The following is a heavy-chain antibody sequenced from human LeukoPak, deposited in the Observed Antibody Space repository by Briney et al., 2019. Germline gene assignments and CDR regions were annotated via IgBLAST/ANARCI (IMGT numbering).Heavy chain of an antibody. CDR2: ILHNGDST. J-gene: IGHJ4*02. CDR1: GFTCSTYV. CDR3: ARDRCRGGSCYFDY. D-gene: IGHD2-15*01. V-gene: IGHV3-23*01. Sequence: GGSLRLSCAASGFTCSTYVMSWVRQAPGKGLEWLSLILHNGDSTYYADSVKGRFTISRDNSKNTLYLQMNSLRAEDTAVYYCARDRCRGGSCYFDYWGQGTLVTVSS.